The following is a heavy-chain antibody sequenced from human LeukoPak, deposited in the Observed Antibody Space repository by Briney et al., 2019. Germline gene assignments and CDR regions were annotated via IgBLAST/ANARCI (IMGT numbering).Heavy chain of an antibody. CDR2: ISYDGSNK. Sequence: GRSLRLSCAASGFTFSSYAMHWVRQAPGKGLEWVAVISYDGSNKYYADSVKGRFTISRDNSKNTLYLQMNSLRAEDTAVYYCARDIYGSGQFYRGDYWGQGTLVTVSS. D-gene: IGHD3-10*01. J-gene: IGHJ4*02. V-gene: IGHV3-30-3*01. CDR3: ARDIYGSGQFYRGDY. CDR1: GFTFSSYA.